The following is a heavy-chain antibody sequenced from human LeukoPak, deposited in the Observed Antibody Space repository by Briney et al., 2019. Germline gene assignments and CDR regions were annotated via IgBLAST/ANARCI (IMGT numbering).Heavy chain of an antibody. Sequence: PGGSLRLSCAASGFTFSSYVMIWVRQAPGKVLEWVSAISDSGGSTYYADSVKGRFTISRDNSKNTLYLQMNSLRAEDTAVYYCAKDRLLVSSSWYSVSGYWGQGTLVTVSS. D-gene: IGHD6-13*01. V-gene: IGHV3-23*01. CDR2: ISDSGGST. CDR3: AKDRLLVSSSWYSVSGY. CDR1: GFTFSSYV. J-gene: IGHJ4*02.